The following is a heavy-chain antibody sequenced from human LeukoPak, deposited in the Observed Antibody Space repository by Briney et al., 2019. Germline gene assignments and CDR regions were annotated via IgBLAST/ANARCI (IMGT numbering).Heavy chain of an antibody. D-gene: IGHD6-19*01. CDR3: ARYMAGDFDY. CDR2: IYYSGST. J-gene: IGHJ4*02. CDR1: GGSFSGYY. V-gene: IGHV4-59*01. Sequence: SETLSLTCAVYGGSFSGYYWSWIRQPPGKGLEWIGYIYYSGSTNYNPSLKSRVTISVDTSKNQFSLKLSSVTAADTAVYYCARYMAGDFDYWGQGTLVTVSS.